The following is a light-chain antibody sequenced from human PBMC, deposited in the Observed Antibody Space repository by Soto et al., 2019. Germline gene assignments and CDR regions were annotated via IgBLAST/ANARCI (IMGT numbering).Light chain of an antibody. Sequence: EIVLTQSPGTLSLSAGEGATLSCRASQSVRSNYLAWYQQKPGQAPRLLIYGASSRATGIPDRFSGSGSGTDFTLTISRLEPEDFAVYYCQQYGSSPYTFGQGTKVDIK. V-gene: IGKV3-20*01. CDR2: GAS. J-gene: IGKJ2*01. CDR1: QSVRSNY. CDR3: QQYGSSPYT.